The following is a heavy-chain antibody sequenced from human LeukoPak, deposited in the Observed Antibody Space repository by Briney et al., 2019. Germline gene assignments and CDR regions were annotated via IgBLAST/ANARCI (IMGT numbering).Heavy chain of an antibody. V-gene: IGHV3-23*01. CDR3: TSVQRMAVADIVH. J-gene: IGHJ4*02. Sequence: PGGSLRLSCAASGFTFSIYAMSWVRQAPGKGLEWVSAISASGGNTYYTDSVKGRFTISRDTSKNTLYLQVNSLRAEDTAVYCCTSVQRMAVADIVHWGQGTLVTVSS. D-gene: IGHD6-19*01. CDR1: GFTFSIYA. CDR2: ISASGGNT.